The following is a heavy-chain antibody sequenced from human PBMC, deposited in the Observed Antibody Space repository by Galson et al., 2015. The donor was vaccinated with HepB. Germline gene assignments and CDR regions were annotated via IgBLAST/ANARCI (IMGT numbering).Heavy chain of an antibody. J-gene: IGHJ4*02. CDR3: ARITSYYDSSGYYVD. Sequence: PALVKPTQTLTLTCTFSGFSLSTSGMCVGWIRQPPGKALEWLARIDWDDDKYYSTSLKTRLTISKDTSKNQVVLTMTNMDPVDTATYYCARITSYYDSSGYYVDWGQGTLVTVSS. D-gene: IGHD3-22*01. CDR2: IDWDDDK. V-gene: IGHV2-70*11. CDR1: GFSLSTSGMC.